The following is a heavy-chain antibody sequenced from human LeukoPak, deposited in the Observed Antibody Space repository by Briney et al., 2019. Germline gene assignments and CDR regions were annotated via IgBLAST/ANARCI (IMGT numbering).Heavy chain of an antibody. J-gene: IGHJ3*02. CDR1: GFTFNSFA. D-gene: IGHD3-22*01. CDR2: ISASGGST. V-gene: IGHV3-23*01. Sequence: GGSLRLSCAASGFTFNSFATSWVRQAPGKGLEWVSGISASGGSTYYADSVKGRFTISRDNSKNTLYLQMNSLRAEDTAVYYCAKGFYDNSASGVFDIWGQGTMVTVSS. CDR3: AKGFYDNSASGVFDI.